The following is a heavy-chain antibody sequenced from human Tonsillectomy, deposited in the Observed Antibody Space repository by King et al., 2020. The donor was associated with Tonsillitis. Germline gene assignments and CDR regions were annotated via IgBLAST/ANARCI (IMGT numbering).Heavy chain of an antibody. CDR1: GGSISSYY. V-gene: IGHV4-59*01. CDR3: ARNDFWSGYYGYMDV. CDR2: SYYSGST. D-gene: IGHD3-3*01. J-gene: IGHJ6*03. Sequence: LQLQESGPGLVKPSETLSLTCTVSGGSISSYYWSWIRQPPGKGLEWIGYSYYSGSTNYNPSLQSRVTTSVDTSKNQFSLKLSSVTAADTAVYYCARNDFWSGYYGYMDVWGKGTTVTVSS.